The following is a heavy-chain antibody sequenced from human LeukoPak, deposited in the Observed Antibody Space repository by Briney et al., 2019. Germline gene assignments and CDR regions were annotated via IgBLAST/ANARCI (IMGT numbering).Heavy chain of an antibody. J-gene: IGHJ4*02. V-gene: IGHV3-53*01. CDR2: IYSGGSI. CDR3: ARGDDYGGAWYYFDY. CDR1: GFTFSNAW. Sequence: GGSLRLSCAASGFTFSNAWMSWVRQAPGKGLEWLSVIYSGGSIYYADSVKGRFTISRDSSKNTLILQMNSLRAEDTAEYYCARGDDYGGAWYYFDYWGQGTLVTVSS. D-gene: IGHD4-23*01.